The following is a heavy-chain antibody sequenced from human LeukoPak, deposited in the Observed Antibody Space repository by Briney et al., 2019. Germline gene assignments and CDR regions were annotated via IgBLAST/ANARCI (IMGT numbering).Heavy chain of an antibody. Sequence: GGSLKLSCAASGFTFSSYWMSWVRQSPGKGLEWVANIKQDGSERYYMDSVKGRFTISRDNAKASLYLQMNSLRAEDMSVYYCARETTDDFFYYYMDVWGKGTTVTVSS. CDR2: IKQDGSER. CDR3: ARETTDDFFYYYMDV. CDR1: GFTFSSYW. V-gene: IGHV3-7*01. D-gene: IGHD1/OR15-1a*01. J-gene: IGHJ6*03.